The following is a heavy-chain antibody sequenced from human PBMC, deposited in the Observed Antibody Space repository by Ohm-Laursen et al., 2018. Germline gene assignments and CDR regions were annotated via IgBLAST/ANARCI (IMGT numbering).Heavy chain of an antibody. CDR3: ARQLWLRGNYYYGMDV. CDR1: GYTFTGYY. Sequence: ASVKVSCKASGYTFTGYYMHWVRQAPGQGLEWMGWINPNSGGTNYAQKFQGRVTMTRDTSISTAYMELSRLRSDDTAVYYCARQLWLRGNYYYGMDVWGQGTTVTVSS. V-gene: IGHV1-2*02. J-gene: IGHJ6*02. CDR2: INPNSGGT. D-gene: IGHD5-18*01.